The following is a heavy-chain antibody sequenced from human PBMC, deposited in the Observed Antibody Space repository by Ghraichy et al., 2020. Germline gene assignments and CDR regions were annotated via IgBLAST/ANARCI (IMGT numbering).Heavy chain of an antibody. CDR3: ARGESSVLYYYYYYMDV. Sequence: SETLSLTCTVSGGSISSGSYYWSWIRQPAGKGLEWIGRIYTSGSTNYNPSLKSRVTMSVDTSKNQFSLKLSSVTAADTAVYYCARGESSVLYYYYYYMDVWGKGTTVTVSS. V-gene: IGHV4-61*02. D-gene: IGHD2-8*02. CDR2: IYTSGST. J-gene: IGHJ6*03. CDR1: GGSISSGSYY.